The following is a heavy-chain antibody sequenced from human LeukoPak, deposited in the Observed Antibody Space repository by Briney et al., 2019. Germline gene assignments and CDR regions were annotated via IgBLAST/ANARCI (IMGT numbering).Heavy chain of an antibody. CDR3: AKSHLPNAYSGTYYCDY. V-gene: IGHV3-30*02. D-gene: IGHD1-26*01. Sequence: GGSLRLSCAASGFTFSYYGMHWVRQAPGKGLEWVAFIRYDGSKKFYGDSVKGRFTISRDNSKNTLYLQMNSLRTEDTAVYYCAKSHLPNAYSGTYYCDYWGQGTLVTVSS. CDR1: GFTFSYYG. CDR2: IRYDGSKK. J-gene: IGHJ4*02.